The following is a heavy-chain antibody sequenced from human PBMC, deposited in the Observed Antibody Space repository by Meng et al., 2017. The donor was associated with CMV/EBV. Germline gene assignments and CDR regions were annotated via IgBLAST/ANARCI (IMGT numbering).Heavy chain of an antibody. J-gene: IGHJ5*02. D-gene: IGHD2-15*01. Sequence: VYGGYFSGYYWSWIRQPPGKGLEWIGEINHSGSTNYNPSLKSRVTISVDTSKNQFSLKLSSVTAADTAVYYCASSPRRAANNWFDPWGQGTLVTVSS. CDR2: INHSGST. CDR1: GGYFSGYY. CDR3: ASSPRRAANNWFDP. V-gene: IGHV4-34*01.